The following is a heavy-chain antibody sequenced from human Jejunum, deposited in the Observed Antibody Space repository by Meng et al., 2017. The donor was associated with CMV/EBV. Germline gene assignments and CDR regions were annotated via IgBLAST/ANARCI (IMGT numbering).Heavy chain of an antibody. CDR3: ARASRALGGFDY. Sequence: QVQLGQSGAGVKKPGASVKVSCKASGYTFTNYYMHWVRQAPGQGLEWMGIINTSVGYTSHAQKFQGRVTMTRDTSTSTVHMEVSSLRSADTAVYYCARASRALGGFDYWGQGTLVTVSS. J-gene: IGHJ4*02. CDR1: GYTFTNYY. CDR2: INTSVGYT. D-gene: IGHD3-16*01. V-gene: IGHV1-46*01.